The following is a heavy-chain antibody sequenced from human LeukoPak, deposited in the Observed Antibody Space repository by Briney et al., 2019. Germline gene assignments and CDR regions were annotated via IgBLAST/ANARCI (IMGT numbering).Heavy chain of an antibody. D-gene: IGHD4-11*01. CDR1: GGTFSSYA. Sequence: SVTVSCKASGGTFSSYAISWVRQAPGQGLEWMGGIIPIFGTANYAQKFQGRVTITTDESTSTAYMELSSLRSEDTAVYYCARSGSNYYYYYMDVWGKGTTVTVSS. J-gene: IGHJ6*03. CDR3: ARSGSNYYYYYMDV. CDR2: IIPIFGTA. V-gene: IGHV1-69*05.